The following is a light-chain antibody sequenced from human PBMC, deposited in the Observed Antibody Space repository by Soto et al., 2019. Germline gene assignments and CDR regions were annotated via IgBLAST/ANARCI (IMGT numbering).Light chain of an antibody. Sequence: ETVMTQSPVTLSVSPGEGATLSCRASQSVNSNLAWYQQKPGQAPRLLIYGASTRANGVPARFSGSGSGTEFTLTISSLQSEDFALYYCHQYNHWPPWTFGQGTKVEIK. CDR3: HQYNHWPPWT. CDR1: QSVNSN. V-gene: IGKV3-15*01. J-gene: IGKJ1*01. CDR2: GAS.